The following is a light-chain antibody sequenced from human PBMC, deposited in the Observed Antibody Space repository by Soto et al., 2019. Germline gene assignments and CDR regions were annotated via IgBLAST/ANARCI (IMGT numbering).Light chain of an antibody. CDR3: QTWGTGFSVV. Sequence: QLVLTQSPSASASLGASVKLTCTLSSGHSSYAIAWHQQQPEKGPRYLMKLNSDGSHNKGDGIPDRFSGSSSGAERYLTISGLQSEDEADYYCQTWGTGFSVVFGGGTKLTVL. V-gene: IGLV4-69*01. CDR1: SGHSSYA. J-gene: IGLJ2*01. CDR2: LNSDGSH.